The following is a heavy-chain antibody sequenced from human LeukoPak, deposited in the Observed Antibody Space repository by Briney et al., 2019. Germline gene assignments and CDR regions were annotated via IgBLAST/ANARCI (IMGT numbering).Heavy chain of an antibody. D-gene: IGHD3-3*01. CDR2: ISSSSSYI. CDR3: AKEQYYDFWSAYYAFDI. J-gene: IGHJ3*02. Sequence: GGSLRLSCAASGFTFSSYSMNWVREAPGKGMEWVSSISSSSSYIYYADSVKGRFTISRDNSKNTLYLQMNSLRAEDTAVYYCAKEQYYDFWSAYYAFDIWGQGTMVTVSS. V-gene: IGHV3-21*04. CDR1: GFTFSSYS.